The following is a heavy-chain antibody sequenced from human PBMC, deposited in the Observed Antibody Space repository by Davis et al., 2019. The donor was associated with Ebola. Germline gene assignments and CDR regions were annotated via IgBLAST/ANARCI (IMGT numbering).Heavy chain of an antibody. CDR2: IYYSGST. J-gene: IGHJ6*02. CDR1: GGSISSSSYY. D-gene: IGHD3-3*01. Sequence: PSETLSLTCTVSGGSISSSSYYWGWIRQPPGKGLEWIGSIYYSGSTYYNPSLKSRVTISVDTSKNQFSLKLSSVTAAETAVYYCARGSYYDFWSGYYTYYYGMDVWGQGTTVTVSS. CDR3: ARGSYYDFWSGYYTYYYGMDV. V-gene: IGHV4-39*07.